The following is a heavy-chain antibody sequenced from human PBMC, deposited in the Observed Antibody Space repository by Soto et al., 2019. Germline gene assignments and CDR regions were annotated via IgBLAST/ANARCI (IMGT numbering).Heavy chain of an antibody. CDR1: GGSISSSSYY. V-gene: IGHV4-39*01. D-gene: IGHD6-13*01. Sequence: SETLSLTCTVSGGSISSSSYYWGWIRQPPGKGLEWIGSIYYSGSTYYNPSLKSRVTISVDTSKNQFSLKLSSVTAADTAVYYCAIEHQQLVPGNANWFDPWGQGTLVTVSS. CDR2: IYYSGST. J-gene: IGHJ5*02. CDR3: AIEHQQLVPGNANWFDP.